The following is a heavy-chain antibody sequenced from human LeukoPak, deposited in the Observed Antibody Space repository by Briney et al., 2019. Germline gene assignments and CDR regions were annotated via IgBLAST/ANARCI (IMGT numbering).Heavy chain of an antibody. CDR1: GFTFSDYY. J-gene: IGHJ4*02. Sequence: GGSLRLSCAASGFTFSDYYMSWIRQAPGKGLEWVSYISSSGSTIYYADSVKGRFTISRDNAKNSLYLQMNSLRAEDTAVYYCARTAYDSSGYYYLNYFDYWGQGTLVTVSS. CDR3: ARTAYDSSGYYYLNYFDY. D-gene: IGHD3-22*01. V-gene: IGHV3-11*04. CDR2: ISSSGSTI.